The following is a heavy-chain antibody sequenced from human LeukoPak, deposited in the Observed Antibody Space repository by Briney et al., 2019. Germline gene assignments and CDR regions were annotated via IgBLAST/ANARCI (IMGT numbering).Heavy chain of an antibody. V-gene: IGHV3-7*01. CDR3: ARDSTGYGYEEWS. CDR2: IKQDGSEN. J-gene: IGHJ5*02. Sequence: PGGSLRLSCVASGFTFSSCWMSWVRQAPGKGLEWVANIKQDGSENFYVDSVKGRFTISRDNAKNSLYLQMNRLRVEDTAVYYCARDSTGYGYEEWSWGQGTLVTVSS. D-gene: IGHD5-18*01. CDR1: GFTFSSCW.